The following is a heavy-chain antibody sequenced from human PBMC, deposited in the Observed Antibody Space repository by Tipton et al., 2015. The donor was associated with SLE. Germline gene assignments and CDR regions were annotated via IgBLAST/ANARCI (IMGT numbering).Heavy chain of an antibody. CDR1: GYSISSGYY. D-gene: IGHD2-15*01. J-gene: IGHJ5*02. V-gene: IGHV4-38-2*01. Sequence: TLSLTCAVSGYSISSGYYWGWIRQPPGKGLEWIGSIYYSGSTYYNPSLKSRVTISVDTSKNQFSLKLSSVTAADTAVYYCATLRSWFDPWGQGTLVTVSS. CDR2: IYYSGST. CDR3: ATLRSWFDP.